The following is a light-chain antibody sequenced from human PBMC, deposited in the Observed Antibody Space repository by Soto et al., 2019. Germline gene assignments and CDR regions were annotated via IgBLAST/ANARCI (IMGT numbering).Light chain of an antibody. CDR3: PSYASGSSHVV. J-gene: IGLJ2*01. CDR1: SSDIGCYDY. V-gene: IGLV2-14*01. Sequence: QSALTQPASVSGSPGQSITLSCTGTSSDIGCYDYVSWYQRHPGKAPKLIIYDVNNRPSGVSNRFFGSKSGNTASLTISGLQAEEEADYYCPSYASGSSHVVFGGGTKVTVL. CDR2: DVN.